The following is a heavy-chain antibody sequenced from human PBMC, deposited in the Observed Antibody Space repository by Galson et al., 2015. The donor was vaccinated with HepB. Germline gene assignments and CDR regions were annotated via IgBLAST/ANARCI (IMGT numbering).Heavy chain of an antibody. Sequence: SETLSLTCTVSGGSISSSSYYWGWIRQPPGKGLEWIGSIYYSGSTYYNPSLKSRVTISVDTSKNQFSLKLSSVTAADTAVYYCATYPVAGIENYFDYWGQGTLVTVSS. V-gene: IGHV4-39*01. CDR3: ATYPVAGIENYFDY. J-gene: IGHJ4*02. CDR1: GGSISSSSYY. D-gene: IGHD2-21*01. CDR2: IYYSGST.